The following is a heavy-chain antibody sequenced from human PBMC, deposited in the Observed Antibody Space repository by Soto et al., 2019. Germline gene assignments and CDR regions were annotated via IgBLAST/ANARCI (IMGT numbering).Heavy chain of an antibody. D-gene: IGHD3-10*01. V-gene: IGHV5-51*01. Sequence: GESQKISCNVSGYSFTIYFIGWVRQMPGKGLEWMGIIYPGDSDTRYSPSFQGQVTISADKTIRTAYLHWSSLKASDTAIYYCARTGYFGEFDGFDMWVQGTMVTVSS. CDR1: GYSFTIYF. CDR3: ARTGYFGEFDGFDM. CDR2: IYPGDSDT. J-gene: IGHJ3*02.